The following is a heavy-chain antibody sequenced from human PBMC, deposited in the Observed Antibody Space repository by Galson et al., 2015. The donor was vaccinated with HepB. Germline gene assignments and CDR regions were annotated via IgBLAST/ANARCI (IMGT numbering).Heavy chain of an antibody. J-gene: IGHJ6*02. Sequence: SVKVSCKASGGTFSSYAISWVRQAPGQGLEWMGGIIPIFGTANYAQKFQGRVTITADKSTSTAYMELSSLRSEDTAVYYCARVTTVTTKDYYYGMDVWGQGTTVTVSS. D-gene: IGHD4-17*01. V-gene: IGHV1-69*06. CDR2: IIPIFGTA. CDR3: ARVTTVTTKDYYYGMDV. CDR1: GGTFSSYA.